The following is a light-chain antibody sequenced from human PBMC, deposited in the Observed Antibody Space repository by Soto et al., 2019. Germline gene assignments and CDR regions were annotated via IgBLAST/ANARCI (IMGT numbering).Light chain of an antibody. CDR2: DAS. V-gene: IGKV1-5*01. CDR3: QQYNSYPNT. Sequence: GDRVTITCRASQSINSWLAWYQQKPGKAPKLLTYDASTWDSGVPSRFSGSGSGTEFTLTISSLQPDDLGTYYCQQYNSYPNTFGQGTKLEIK. J-gene: IGKJ2*01. CDR1: QSINSW.